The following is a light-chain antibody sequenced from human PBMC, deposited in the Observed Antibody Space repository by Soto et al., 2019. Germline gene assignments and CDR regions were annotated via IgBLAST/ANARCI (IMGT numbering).Light chain of an antibody. CDR3: RHYDSYFGT. CDR2: DAS. V-gene: IGKV1-5*01. J-gene: IGKJ1*01. Sequence: DTQMTQKTSTLPRAGEECRSRWSPSSQSITRWLAWYQQKPGKAPKLLIYDASSLESGVPSRFSGSGYGTEMTLICGRVHPDDVGSYYCRHYDSYFGTFGQGTKVDIK. CDR1: QSITRW.